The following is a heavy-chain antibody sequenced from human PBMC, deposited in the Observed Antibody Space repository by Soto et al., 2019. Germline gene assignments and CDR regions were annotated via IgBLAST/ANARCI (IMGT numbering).Heavy chain of an antibody. D-gene: IGHD2-2*01. Sequence: EVQLLESGGGLVQPGGSLRLSCAASGFTFRNYAMSWARQAPGKGLEWVSAISGSGGTTHYADSVKGRFTISRDNSKNTLYLQMTSLRVEDTAVYYCAQDCSSTSCYAFDYWGQGSLVTVSS. CDR3: AQDCSSTSCYAFDY. CDR1: GFTFRNYA. J-gene: IGHJ4*02. V-gene: IGHV3-23*01. CDR2: ISGSGGTT.